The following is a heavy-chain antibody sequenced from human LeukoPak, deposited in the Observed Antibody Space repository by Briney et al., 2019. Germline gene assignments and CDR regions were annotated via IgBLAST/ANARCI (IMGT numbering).Heavy chain of an antibody. J-gene: IGHJ4*02. Sequence: GGSLRLSCVASGFTFSNFWMHWVRQAPGKGLAWVSRINGDGSSTSYADFVKGRLTISRDNAKDTIFLQMNNLRAEETAVYFCVREGLYCSNGVCFRAAFDYWGQGALVTVSS. CDR1: GFTFSNFW. V-gene: IGHV3-74*01. CDR2: INGDGSST. CDR3: VREGLYCSNGVCFRAAFDY. D-gene: IGHD2-8*01.